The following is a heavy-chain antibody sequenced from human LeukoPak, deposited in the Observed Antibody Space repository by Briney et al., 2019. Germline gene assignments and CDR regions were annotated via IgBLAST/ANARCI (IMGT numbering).Heavy chain of an antibody. V-gene: IGHV3-7*05. CDR3: ARGWYEDY. CDR2: IKQDGSKE. CDR1: GFPFCSYW. J-gene: IGHJ4*02. Sequence: PGGSLRLSGAASGFPFCSYWMSWVRQAPGKGLEWVANIKQDGSKEFYVGSVKGRFTISRDNAKNSLYLQMNSLRAEDTAVYYCARGWYEDYWGQGTLVTVSS. D-gene: IGHD6-13*01.